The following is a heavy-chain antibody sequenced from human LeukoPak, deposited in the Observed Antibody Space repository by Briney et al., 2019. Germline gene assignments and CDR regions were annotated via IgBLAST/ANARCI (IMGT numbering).Heavy chain of an antibody. CDR3: ARTTSSYYYYTDV. CDR2: ISSSSSTI. D-gene: IGHD1-1*01. J-gene: IGHJ6*03. CDR1: GFTFSSYS. V-gene: IGHV3-48*01. Sequence: PGGSLRLSCAASGFTFSSYSMNWVRQAPGKGLEWVSYISSSSSTIYYADSVKGRFTISRDNAKNSLYLQMNSLRAEDTAVYYCARTTSSYYYYTDVWGKGTTVTISS.